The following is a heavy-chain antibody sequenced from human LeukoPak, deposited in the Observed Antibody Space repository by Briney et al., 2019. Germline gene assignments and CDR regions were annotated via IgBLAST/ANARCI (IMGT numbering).Heavy chain of an antibody. V-gene: IGHV5-51*01. CDR2: IYPGDSNT. CDR1: GYSFISYW. Sequence: GESLKISCKGSGYSFISYWIGWVRQMPGKGLEWMGIIYPGDSNTRYSPSFQGQVTISADKSISTAYLQWSSLKASDTAIYYCARKWGSGWTAFDIWGQGTMVTVSS. J-gene: IGHJ3*02. D-gene: IGHD6-19*01. CDR3: ARKWGSGWTAFDI.